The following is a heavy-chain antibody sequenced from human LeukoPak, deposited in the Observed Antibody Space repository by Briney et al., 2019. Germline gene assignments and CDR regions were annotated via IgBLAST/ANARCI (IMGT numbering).Heavy chain of an antibody. D-gene: IGHD3-22*01. V-gene: IGHV3-21*01. CDR2: ISSSSSYI. CDR3: ARDSYYYDSSGKTGYYMDV. J-gene: IGHJ6*03. CDR1: GFNFSSYS. Sequence: GGSLRLSCAASGFNFSSYSMNWVRQAPGKGLEWVSSISSSSSYIYYADSVKGRFTISRDNAKNSLYLQMNSLRAEDTAVYYCARDSYYYDSSGKTGYYMDVWGKGTTVTVSS.